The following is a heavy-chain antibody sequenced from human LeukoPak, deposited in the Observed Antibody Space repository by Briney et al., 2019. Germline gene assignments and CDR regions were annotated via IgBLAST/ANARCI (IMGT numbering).Heavy chain of an antibody. V-gene: IGHV3-21*01. D-gene: IGHD4-23*01. CDR2: ISSSSNYI. CDR3: ARGEGDSGGNFVGDY. CDR1: GFTFSSYS. J-gene: IGHJ4*02. Sequence: GGSLRLSCAASGFTFSSYSMNWVRQAPGEGLEWVSSISSSSNYIYYADSVKGRFTLSRDNAKNSLWLQMNSLRAEDTAVYYCARGEGDSGGNFVGDYWGQGTLVTVSS.